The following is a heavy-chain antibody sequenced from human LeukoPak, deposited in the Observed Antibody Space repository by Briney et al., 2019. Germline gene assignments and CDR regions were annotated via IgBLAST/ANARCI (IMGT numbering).Heavy chain of an antibody. CDR2: ITRSSHYL. V-gene: IGHV3-21*01. J-gene: IGHJ4*02. D-gene: IGHD2-2*02. CDR1: GFTFSTYS. Sequence: GGSLRLSCAASGFTFSTYSMHWVRQSPGKGLEWVSSITRSSHYLYYADSVKGRFTISRDNSKNTLYLQMNSLRAEDTAVYYCAKPAIRENFDYWGQGTLVTVSS. CDR3: AKPAIRENFDY.